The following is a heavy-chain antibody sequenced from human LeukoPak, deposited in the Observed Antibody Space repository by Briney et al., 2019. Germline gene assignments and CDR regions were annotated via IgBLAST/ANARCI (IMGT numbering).Heavy chain of an antibody. J-gene: IGHJ1*01. CDR1: GGSLSSYY. V-gene: IGHV4-59*08. D-gene: IGHD3-16*01. CDR2: IYYRGRT. CDR3: ARQSDDLGYFQH. Sequence: SETLSLTCTVSGGSLSSYYWSWIRQPPGKGLEWIGYIYYRGRTKYNPSLQSRVTISVDTSRNQYSLRLSSVTAADTAVYYCARQSDDLGYFQHWGQGTLVTVSS.